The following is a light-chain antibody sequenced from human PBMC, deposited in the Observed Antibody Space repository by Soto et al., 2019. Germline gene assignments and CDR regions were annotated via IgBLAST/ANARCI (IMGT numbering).Light chain of an antibody. J-gene: IGKJ2*01. Sequence: QLTQSPSSLSASVGDRVTITCRASQDISVYLARYQQKPGKAPKLLIYGASTLQSGVPSRFSGSGSGTDFTLTISSLQPEDFASYYCQQVNTHSYTFGQGTKLEIK. CDR2: GAS. CDR3: QQVNTHSYT. V-gene: IGKV1-9*01. CDR1: QDISVY.